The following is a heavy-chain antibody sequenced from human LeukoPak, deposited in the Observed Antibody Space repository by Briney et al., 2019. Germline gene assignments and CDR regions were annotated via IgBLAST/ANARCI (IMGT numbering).Heavy chain of an antibody. J-gene: IGHJ4*02. V-gene: IGHV1-18*01. D-gene: IGHD3-10*01. Sequence: ASVKVSCKASGGTFSSYAISWVRQAPGQGLEWMGWISANDGNTDYPQKLQGRVTMTTDTSTSTAYMELRSLRSDDTAVYYCARESHVTREDYWGQGTLVTVSS. CDR3: ARESHVTREDY. CDR1: GGTFSSYA. CDR2: ISANDGNT.